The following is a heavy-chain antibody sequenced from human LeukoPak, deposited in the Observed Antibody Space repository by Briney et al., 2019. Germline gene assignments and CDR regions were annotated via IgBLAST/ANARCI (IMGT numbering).Heavy chain of an antibody. V-gene: IGHV4-34*01. D-gene: IGHD3-9*01. J-gene: IGHJ4*02. CDR2: INHSGST. CDR1: GGSFSGYY. Sequence: SETLSLTCAVYGGSFSGYYWSWIRQPPGKGLEWIGEINHSGSTNYNPSLKSRVTISVDTSKNQFSLKLSSVTAADTAVYYCARFTSGLTGSYLYYFDYWGQGTLVTVSS. CDR3: ARFTSGLTGSYLYYFDY.